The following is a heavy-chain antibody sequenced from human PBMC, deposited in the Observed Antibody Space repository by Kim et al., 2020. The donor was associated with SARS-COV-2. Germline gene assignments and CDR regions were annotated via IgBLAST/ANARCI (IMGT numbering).Heavy chain of an antibody. CDR3: ARSFIHSSGCDY. Sequence: SETLSLTCTVSGGSISSGSYYWSWIRQPAGKGLEWIGRIYTSGSTNYNPSLKSRVTISVDTSKNQFSLKLSSVTAADTAVYYCARSFIHSSGCDYWGQGTLVTVSS. CDR2: IYTSGST. V-gene: IGHV4-61*02. J-gene: IGHJ4*02. D-gene: IGHD6-19*01. CDR1: GGSISSGSYY.